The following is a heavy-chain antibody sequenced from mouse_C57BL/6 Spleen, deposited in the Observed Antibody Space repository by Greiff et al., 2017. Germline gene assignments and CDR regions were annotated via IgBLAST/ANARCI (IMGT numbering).Heavy chain of an antibody. CDR3: TGGYYGSRRRTFDY. Sequence: EVQLVESGGGLVQPGGSMKLSCVASGFTFSNYWMNWVRQSPEKGLEWVAQIRLKSDNYATHYAESVKGRFTISRDDSKSSVYLQMNNLRAEDTGIYYCTGGYYGSRRRTFDYWGQGTTLTVSS. J-gene: IGHJ2*01. D-gene: IGHD1-1*01. CDR1: GFTFSNYW. V-gene: IGHV6-3*01. CDR2: IRLKSDNYAT.